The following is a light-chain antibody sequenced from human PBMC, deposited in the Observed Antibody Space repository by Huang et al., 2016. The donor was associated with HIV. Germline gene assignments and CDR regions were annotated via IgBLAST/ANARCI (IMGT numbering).Light chain of an antibody. CDR1: QSVNGNY. J-gene: IGKJ1*01. Sequence: VLTQSPGTLSLSPGERATLSCRASQSVNGNYLAWYQQQPGQTPRLLSYGASRRATDIPDRFSGSGSGTDFNLTINRLEPEDFAVYYCHQYAKAPETFGQGTKVEIK. CDR3: HQYAKAPET. V-gene: IGKV3-20*01. CDR2: GAS.